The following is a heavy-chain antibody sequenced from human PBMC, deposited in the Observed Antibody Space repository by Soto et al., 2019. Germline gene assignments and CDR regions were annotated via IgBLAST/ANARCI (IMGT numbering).Heavy chain of an antibody. CDR2: IYHSGST. CDR3: ARVIYYYDSSGYGYYFDY. D-gene: IGHD3-22*01. J-gene: IGHJ4*02. V-gene: IGHV4-38-2*01. CDR1: GYSISSGYY. Sequence: NPSETLSLTCAVSGYSISSGYYWGWIRQPPGKGLEWIGSIYHSGSTYYNPSLKSRVTMSVDTSKNQFSLKLSSVTAADTAVYYCARVIYYYDSSGYGYYFDYWGQGTLVTVSS.